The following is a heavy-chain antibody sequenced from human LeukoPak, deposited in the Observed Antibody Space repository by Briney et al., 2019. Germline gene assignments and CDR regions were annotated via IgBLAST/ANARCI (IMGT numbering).Heavy chain of an antibody. V-gene: IGHV1-69*13. J-gene: IGHJ6*02. D-gene: IGHD2-15*01. CDR2: IIPIFGTA. Sequence: GASVKVSCKASGGTFSSYAISWVRQAPGQGLEWMGGIIPIFGTANYAQKFQGRVTITADESTSTAYMELSSLRSEDTAVYYCERNKWCSGCGYYGMDVWGQGTTVTVSS. CDR1: GGTFSSYA. CDR3: ERNKWCSGCGYYGMDV.